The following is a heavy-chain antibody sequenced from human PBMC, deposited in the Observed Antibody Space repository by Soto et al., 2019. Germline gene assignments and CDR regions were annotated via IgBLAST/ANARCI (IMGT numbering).Heavy chain of an antibody. CDR2: ISYDGSNK. J-gene: IGHJ4*02. Sequence: QVQLVESGGGVVQPGRSLRLSCAASGFTFSSYGMHWVRQAPGKGLEWVAVISYDGSNKYYADSVKGRFTISRDNSKNTLYLKMNSLRAEDTAVYYCAKNLGGWGRWGQGTLVTVSS. D-gene: IGHD1-26*01. V-gene: IGHV3-30*18. CDR3: AKNLGGWGR. CDR1: GFTFSSYG.